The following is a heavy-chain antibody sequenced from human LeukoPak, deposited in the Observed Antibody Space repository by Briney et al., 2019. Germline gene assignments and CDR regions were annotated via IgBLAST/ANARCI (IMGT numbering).Heavy chain of an antibody. CDR1: GFSFSTYG. J-gene: IGHJ3*02. CDR2: IWYDGSNK. V-gene: IGHV3-33*01. Sequence: PGRSLRLSCATSGFSFSTYGMLWVRQAPGKGLEWVAVIWYDGSNKYYADSVKGRFTISRDNSKNTLFLQMNSLRVEDTAVYYCAREASDAFDIWGQGTMVTVSS. CDR3: AREASDAFDI.